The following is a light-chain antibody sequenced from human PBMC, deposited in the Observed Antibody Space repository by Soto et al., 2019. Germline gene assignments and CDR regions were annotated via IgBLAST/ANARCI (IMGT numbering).Light chain of an antibody. Sequence: EIVMTQSPGTLSLSPGERATLSCRSTQSISSSYLAWYQQKPGQAPRLVIYGASSRATGIPDRFSGSGSRAEFTLTISRLEPEDFAVYYCQYYGTSFTFGGGTKVEIK. CDR2: GAS. V-gene: IGKV3-20*01. J-gene: IGKJ4*01. CDR1: QSISSSY. CDR3: QYYGTSFT.